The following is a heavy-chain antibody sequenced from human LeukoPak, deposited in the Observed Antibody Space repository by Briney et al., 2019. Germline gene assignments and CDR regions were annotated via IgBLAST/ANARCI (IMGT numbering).Heavy chain of an antibody. V-gene: IGHV1-2*02. CDR1: GYTFTGYY. Sequence: ASVKVSCKASGYTFTGYYIHWVRQAPGQGLEWMAWINPNSGGTYYAQNFHDRITMTRDTSISTAYMELSRLRSDDTAIYYCARANALYCSSTSCLFDYWGQGTLVTVSS. CDR2: INPNSGGT. CDR3: ARANALYCSSTSCLFDY. J-gene: IGHJ4*02. D-gene: IGHD2-2*01.